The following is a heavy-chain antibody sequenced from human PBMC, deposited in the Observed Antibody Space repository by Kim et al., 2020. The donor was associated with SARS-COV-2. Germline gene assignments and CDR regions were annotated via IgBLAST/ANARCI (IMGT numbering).Heavy chain of an antibody. D-gene: IGHD3-16*01. V-gene: IGHV3-30-3*01. CDR2: ISYDGSNK. Sequence: GGSLRLSCAASGFTFSSYAMHWVRQAPGKGLEWVAVISYDGSNKYYADSVKGRFTISRDNSKNTLYLQMNSLRAEDTAVYYCASPAVGGYYYGMDVWGQGTTVTVSS. CDR1: GFTFSSYA. CDR3: ASPAVGGYYYGMDV. J-gene: IGHJ6*02.